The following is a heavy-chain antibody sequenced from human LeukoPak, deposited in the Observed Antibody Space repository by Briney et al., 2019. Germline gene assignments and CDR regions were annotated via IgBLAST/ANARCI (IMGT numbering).Heavy chain of an antibody. D-gene: IGHD3-22*01. CDR1: GYTFTGYY. CDR2: INPNSGGT. Sequence: ASVKVSCKASGYTFTGYYMHWVRQAPGQGLEWMGWINPNSGGTNYAQKFQGRVTMTRDTSISTAYMELSRLRSDDTAAYYCARDTYYDSSGYPGNWFDPWGQGTLVTVSS. CDR3: ARDTYYDSSGYPGNWFDP. V-gene: IGHV1-2*02. J-gene: IGHJ5*02.